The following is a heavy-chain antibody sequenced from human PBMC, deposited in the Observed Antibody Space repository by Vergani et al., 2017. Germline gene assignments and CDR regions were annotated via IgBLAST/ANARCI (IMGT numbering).Heavy chain of an antibody. CDR3: AKGEDGYKVAY. Sequence: EVQLLESGGGLVQPGGSLRLSCAASGFTFSSYAMSWVRQAPGKGLEWVSAISGSGGSTYYADSVKGRFTISRDNSKNTLYLQMTSLGAEDTAVYYCAKGEDGYKVAYWGQGTLVTVSS. CDR1: GFTFSSYA. J-gene: IGHJ4*02. D-gene: IGHD5-24*01. CDR2: ISGSGGST. V-gene: IGHV3-23*01.